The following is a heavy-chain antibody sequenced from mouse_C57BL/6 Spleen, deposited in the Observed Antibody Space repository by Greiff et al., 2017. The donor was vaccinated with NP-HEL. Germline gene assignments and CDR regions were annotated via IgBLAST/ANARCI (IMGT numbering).Heavy chain of an antibody. V-gene: IGHV1-15*01. J-gene: IGHJ4*01. CDR2: IDPETGGT. Sequence: VQLQQSGAELVRPGASVTLSCKASGYTFTDYEMHWVKQTPVHGLEWIGAIDPETGGTASNQKFKGKAILTADKSSSTAYMELRSLTSEDSAVYYCTRDSITTGMDYWGQGTSVTVSS. CDR3: TRDSITTGMDY. CDR1: GYTFTDYE. D-gene: IGHD1-2*01.